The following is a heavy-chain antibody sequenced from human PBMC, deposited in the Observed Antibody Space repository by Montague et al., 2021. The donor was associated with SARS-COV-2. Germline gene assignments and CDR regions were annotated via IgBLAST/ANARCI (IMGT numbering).Heavy chain of an antibody. CDR2: VYASGST. CDR1: GDSISYLY. V-gene: IGHV4-4*07. Sequence: SETLSLTCTVSGDSISYLYWSWIRQPAGKGLEWIGRVYASGSTNYNPSXNSRVTMSVDTSKKQFSLRLSPVTAADTAVYYCARDGVAEPGTFDYWGQGTLVTVSS. J-gene: IGHJ4*02. CDR3: ARDGVAEPGTFDY. D-gene: IGHD6-13*01.